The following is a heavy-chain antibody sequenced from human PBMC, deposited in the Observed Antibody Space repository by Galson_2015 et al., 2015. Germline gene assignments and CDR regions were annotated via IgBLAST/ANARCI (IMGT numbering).Heavy chain of an antibody. J-gene: IGHJ6*02. CDR1: GFTFSSYG. V-gene: IGHV3-33*01. D-gene: IGHD7-27*01. CDR2: IWYDGSNK. Sequence: SLRLSCAASGFTFSSYGMHWVRQAPGKGLEWVAVIWYDGSNKYYADSVKGRFTISRDNSKNTLYLQMNSLRAEDTAVYYCARDPNWGGPYGMDVWGQGTTVTVSS. CDR3: ARDPNWGGPYGMDV.